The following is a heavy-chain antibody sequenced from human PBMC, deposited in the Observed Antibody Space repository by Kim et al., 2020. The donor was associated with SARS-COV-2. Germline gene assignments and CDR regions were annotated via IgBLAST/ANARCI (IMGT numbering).Heavy chain of an antibody. D-gene: IGHD3-3*01. V-gene: IGHV4-31*02. Sequence: SLKCRVTISVDTSKTPFSLKLSSVTAADTAVYYCARGDTIFGVVINAFDIWGQGTMVTVSS. J-gene: IGHJ3*02. CDR3: ARGDTIFGVVINAFDI.